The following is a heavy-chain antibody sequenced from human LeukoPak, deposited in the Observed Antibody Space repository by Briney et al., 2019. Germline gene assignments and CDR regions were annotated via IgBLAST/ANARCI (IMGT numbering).Heavy chain of an antibody. V-gene: IGHV4-30-4*08. J-gene: IGHJ1*01. CDR3: AKVAAAGTLYFQH. CDR1: GGSISNGDHY. CDR2: IYYSGST. D-gene: IGHD6-13*01. Sequence: NTSETLSLTCTVSGGSISNGDHYWSWIRQHPGKDLEWIGHIYYSGSTYYNPSLKSRVTISVDRSKNQFSLKLSSVTATDTAVYYCAKVAAAGTLYFQHWGQGTLVTVSS.